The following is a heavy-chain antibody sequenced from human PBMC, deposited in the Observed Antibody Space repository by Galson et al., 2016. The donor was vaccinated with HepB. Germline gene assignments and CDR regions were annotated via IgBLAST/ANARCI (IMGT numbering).Heavy chain of an antibody. D-gene: IGHD2-2*01. CDR3: VQGSTAPAV. V-gene: IGHV3-48*01. Sequence: SLRLSCAASGFTFSSYSMNWVRQAPGKGLEWVSYISVYRTIYYADSVKGRFTISRDNSKNTLSLQMNSLTADDTAIYYCVQGSTAPAVWGKGTTVTVSS. CDR1: GFTFSSYS. CDR2: ISVYRTI. J-gene: IGHJ6*04.